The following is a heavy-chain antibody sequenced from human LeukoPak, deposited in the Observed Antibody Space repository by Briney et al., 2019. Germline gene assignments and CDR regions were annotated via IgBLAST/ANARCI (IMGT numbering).Heavy chain of an antibody. Sequence: SETLSLTCTVSIVSIRSYYWSWVRQPPGKGLEWIGYIYYSGSTNYNPPLKSRLTISVDTSKNQFSLKLSSVTAADTAVYYCARDQRRAFDIWGQGTMVTVSS. V-gene: IGHV4-59*01. CDR3: ARDQRRAFDI. J-gene: IGHJ3*02. CDR1: IVSIRSYY. CDR2: IYYSGST.